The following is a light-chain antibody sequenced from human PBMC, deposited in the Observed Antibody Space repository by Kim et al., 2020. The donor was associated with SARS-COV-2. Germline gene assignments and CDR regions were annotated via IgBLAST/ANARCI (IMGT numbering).Light chain of an antibody. CDR3: QQRSNWPPSLT. V-gene: IGKV3-11*01. CDR2: DAS. CDR1: QSVSSY. Sequence: PGERATLSCRASQSVSSYLAWYQQKPGQAPRLLIYDASNRATGIPARFSGSGSGTDFTLTISSLEPEDFAVYYCQQRSNWPPSLTFGGGTKVDIK. J-gene: IGKJ4*01.